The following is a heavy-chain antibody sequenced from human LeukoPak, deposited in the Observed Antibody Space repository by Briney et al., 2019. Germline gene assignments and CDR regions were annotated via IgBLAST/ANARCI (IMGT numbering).Heavy chain of an antibody. CDR1: GFTFSSYS. V-gene: IGHV3-48*04. Sequence: GGSLRLSCAASGFTFSSYSMNWVRQAPGKGLEWVSYISSSSSTIYYADSVKGRFTISRDNAKNSLYLQMNSLRAEDTAVYYCAKEGELPFGSYFDYWGQGTLVTVSS. CDR3: AKEGELPFGSYFDY. J-gene: IGHJ4*02. CDR2: ISSSSSTI. D-gene: IGHD2-21*02.